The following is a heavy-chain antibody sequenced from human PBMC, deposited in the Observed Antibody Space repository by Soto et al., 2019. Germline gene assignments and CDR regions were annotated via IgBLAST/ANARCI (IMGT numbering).Heavy chain of an antibody. CDR1: GFTFSAFG. V-gene: IGHV3-30*18. Sequence: QVHLVESGGGVVQPGRSLRLSCAVSGFTFSAFGMHWVRQAPGKGLEWVAIISYDGILKYYADSVKGRFTISRDTCKGALYLQMNSLTPEDTAVYYCAKDFKVSGGHYGSLNYYYGMDVWGQGTTVTVSS. CDR2: ISYDGILK. J-gene: IGHJ6*02. D-gene: IGHD3-10*01. CDR3: AKDFKVSGGHYGSLNYYYGMDV.